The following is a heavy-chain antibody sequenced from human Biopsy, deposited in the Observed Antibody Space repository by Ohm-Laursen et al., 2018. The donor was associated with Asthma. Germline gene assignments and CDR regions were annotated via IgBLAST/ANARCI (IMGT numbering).Heavy chain of an antibody. CDR3: ARKAGSCISRTCYSLDF. D-gene: IGHD2-2*01. V-gene: IGHV1-69*05. J-gene: IGHJ4*02. CDR1: GGTFNTYV. CDR2: INSVFGTT. Sequence: GASVKVSCKSLGGTFNTYVIGWVRQAPGQGLEWMGGINSVFGTTTYPQKFQDRVTITTDDSTSTVYMELSSLGSEDTAVYYCARKAGSCISRTCYSLDFWGQGTLVTVSS.